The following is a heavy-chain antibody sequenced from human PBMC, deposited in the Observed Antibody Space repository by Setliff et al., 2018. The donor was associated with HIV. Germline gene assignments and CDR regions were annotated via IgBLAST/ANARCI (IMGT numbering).Heavy chain of an antibody. CDR3: ARPRGNDYAGSGFDN. V-gene: IGHV5-51*01. Sequence: GESLKISCQGSGYNFVDYSIAWVRQVPGKGLEWMGIIYPVDSETRYSPSFQGQVTISADKYINTAYLQWTTLKASDSAMYYCARPRGNDYAGSGFDNWGQGTLVTVSS. CDR1: GYNFVDYS. J-gene: IGHJ4*02. D-gene: IGHD2-2*01. CDR2: IYPVDSET.